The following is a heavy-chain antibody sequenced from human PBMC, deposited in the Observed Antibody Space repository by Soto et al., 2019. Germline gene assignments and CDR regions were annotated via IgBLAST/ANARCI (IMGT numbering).Heavy chain of an antibody. J-gene: IGHJ6*02. D-gene: IGHD2-2*01. CDR2: ISSSSSYI. CDR1: GFTFSSYS. V-gene: IGHV3-21*01. Sequence: EVQLVESGGGLVKPGGSLRLSCAASGFTFSSYSMNWVRQAPGKGLEWVSSISSSSSYIYYADSVKGRFTISRDNAKNSLYLQVNSLRAEDTAVYYCARSVVPAGRMDVWGQGTTVTVSS. CDR3: ARSVVPAGRMDV.